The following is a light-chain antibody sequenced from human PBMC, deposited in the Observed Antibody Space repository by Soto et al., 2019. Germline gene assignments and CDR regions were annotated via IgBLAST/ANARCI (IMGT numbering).Light chain of an antibody. Sequence: EVVMTQSPATLSVSPGDTATLSCRASQGVSSSLAWYQQKPGQPPRLLIYGASTRATGVPARFSGSGSETEFTLTISRLQSEDFAVYYCQQYYNWRPRFGQGTKVEIK. CDR2: GAS. CDR3: QQYYNWRPR. J-gene: IGKJ1*01. CDR1: QGVSSS. V-gene: IGKV3-15*01.